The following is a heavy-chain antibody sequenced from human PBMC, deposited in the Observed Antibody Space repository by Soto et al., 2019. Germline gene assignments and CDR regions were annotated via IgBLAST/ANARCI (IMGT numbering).Heavy chain of an antibody. CDR2: ISAYNGDT. V-gene: IGHV1-18*04. Sequence: QVQLVQSGAEVKKPGSSVKVSCKTSGYTFINYGFSWVRQAPGQGLEWMGWISAYNGDTEYAQKFQGRVTLTRDTSTSTVYMEMRSLKFDDTAIYYCAREAGSGSYYPENYWGQGTLVTVSS. CDR1: GYTFINYG. D-gene: IGHD1-26*01. CDR3: AREAGSGSYYPENY. J-gene: IGHJ4*02.